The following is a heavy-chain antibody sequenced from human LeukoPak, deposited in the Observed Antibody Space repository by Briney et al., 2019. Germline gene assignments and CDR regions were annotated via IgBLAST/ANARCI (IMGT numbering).Heavy chain of an antibody. D-gene: IGHD3-3*01. V-gene: IGHV3-23*01. CDR1: GFTFSSYA. Sequence: GGSLRLSCAASGFTFSSYAMSWVRQAPGKGLEWVSAISGSGGSTYYADSVKGRFTISRDNSKNTLYLQMNSLRAEDTAVYYCAKDRPSVTIFGVVDHHDAFDIWGQGTMVTVSS. J-gene: IGHJ3*02. CDR3: AKDRPSVTIFGVVDHHDAFDI. CDR2: ISGSGGST.